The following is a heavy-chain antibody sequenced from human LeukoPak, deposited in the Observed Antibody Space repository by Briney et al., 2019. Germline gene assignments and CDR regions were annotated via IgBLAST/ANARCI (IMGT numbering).Heavy chain of an antibody. Sequence: GGSLRLSCAASGFTFSSYNMNWVRQAPGKGLEWVSSISSYSTYIYYADSVKGRFTISRDNAKNSLYLQMNSLRPEDTAVYYCARGAQTTSYNDSSGNFDYWGQGTLVTVSS. D-gene: IGHD3-22*01. CDR3: ARGAQTTSYNDSSGNFDY. J-gene: IGHJ4*02. CDR2: ISSYSTYI. V-gene: IGHV3-21*01. CDR1: GFTFSSYN.